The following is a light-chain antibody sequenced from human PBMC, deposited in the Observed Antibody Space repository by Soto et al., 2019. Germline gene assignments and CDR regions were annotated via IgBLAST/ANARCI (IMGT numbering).Light chain of an antibody. CDR3: QQYGSSPLIT. CDR2: VAS. CDR1: QSISSY. J-gene: IGKJ5*01. Sequence: DIQITQSPSSLSASVGDRVTITCRASQSISSYLNWYQQKPGKAPKLLIYVASSLQSGVPSRFSGSGSGTDFTLTISRLGPEDFAVYYCQQYGSSPLITFGQGTRLEIK. V-gene: IGKV1-39*01.